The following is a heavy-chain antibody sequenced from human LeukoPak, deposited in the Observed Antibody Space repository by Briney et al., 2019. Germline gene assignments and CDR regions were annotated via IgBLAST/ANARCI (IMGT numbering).Heavy chain of an antibody. Sequence: GGSLRLSCTTSGFTFGDYAMNWIRQAPGKGLEWVALARSKAYGETTEYAASVAGRFSISRDDSRSTAYPLMNSLKTEDTAFYFCARGQTVPGAKYYFDHWDQGTLVTVSS. V-gene: IGHV3-49*03. D-gene: IGHD2-2*01. J-gene: IGHJ4*02. CDR3: ARGQTVPGAKYYFDH. CDR2: ARSKAYGETT. CDR1: GFTFGDYA.